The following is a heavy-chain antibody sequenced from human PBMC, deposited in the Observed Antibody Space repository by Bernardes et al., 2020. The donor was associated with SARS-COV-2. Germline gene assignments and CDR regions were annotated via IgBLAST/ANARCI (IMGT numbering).Heavy chain of an antibody. CDR3: ARSHIMITFGGVIVNGWFDP. Sequence: ETLSLTCTVSGGSISSSSYYWGWIRQPPGKGLEWIGSIYYSGSTYYNPSLKSRVTISVDTSKNQFSLKLSSVTAADTAVYYCARSHIMITFGGVIVNGWFDPWGQGTLVTVSS. V-gene: IGHV4-39*01. D-gene: IGHD3-16*02. CDR1: GGSISSSSYY. CDR2: IYYSGST. J-gene: IGHJ5*02.